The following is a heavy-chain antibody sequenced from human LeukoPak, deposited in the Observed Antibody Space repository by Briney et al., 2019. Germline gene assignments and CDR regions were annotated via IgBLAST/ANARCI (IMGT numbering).Heavy chain of an antibody. Sequence: SETLSLTCAVSGGSISSGGYSWSWIRQPPGKGLEWTGYIYHSGSTYYNPSLKGRVTISVDRSKNQFSLKLSSVTAADTAVYYCARLRITIFGVPSRGWFDPWGQGTLVTVSS. CDR2: IYHSGST. CDR3: ARLRITIFGVPSRGWFDP. D-gene: IGHD3-3*01. CDR1: GGSISSGGYS. J-gene: IGHJ5*02. V-gene: IGHV4-30-2*01.